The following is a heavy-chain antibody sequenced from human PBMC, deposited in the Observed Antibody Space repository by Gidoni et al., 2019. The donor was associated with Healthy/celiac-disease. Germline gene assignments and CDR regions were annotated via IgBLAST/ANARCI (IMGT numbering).Heavy chain of an antibody. CDR1: GGSISSSSYY. V-gene: IGHV4-39*01. Sequence: QLQLQESGPGLVKPSETLSLPCIVSGGSISSSSYYWGWLRQPPGKGLEWIGSIYYSGNTYYNPSLKSRVTISVDTSKNQFSLKLSSVTAADTAVYYCARLASYTGDFDYWGQGTLVTVSS. CDR3: ARLASYTGDFDY. J-gene: IGHJ4*02. D-gene: IGHD3-16*01. CDR2: IYYSGNT.